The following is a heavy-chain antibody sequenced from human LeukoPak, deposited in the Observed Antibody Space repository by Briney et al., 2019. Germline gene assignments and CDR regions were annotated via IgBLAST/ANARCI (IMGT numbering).Heavy chain of an antibody. D-gene: IGHD6-13*01. J-gene: IGHJ5*02. CDR1: GGSTSGYY. CDR2: IYYSGST. CDR3: ARVIAAAGTEWFDP. Sequence: SETLSLTCTVSGGSTSGYYWSWLRQPPGKGLEWIGYIYYSGSTNYNPSLKSRVTISVDTSKNQFSLKLSSVTAADSAVYYCARVIAAAGTEWFDPWGQGTLVTVSS. V-gene: IGHV4-59*01.